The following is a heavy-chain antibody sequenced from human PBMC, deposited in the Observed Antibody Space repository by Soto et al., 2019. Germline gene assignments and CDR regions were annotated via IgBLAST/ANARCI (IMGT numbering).Heavy chain of an antibody. CDR3: ASGASRWYPYFFDS. J-gene: IGHJ4*02. D-gene: IGHD6-13*01. V-gene: IGHV1-69*01. Sequence: QAQVVQSGAEVRPPGSSVQLSCKASEGTFNSYAIAWVRQAPGQGLEWMGVIIPYYNTLNYAQKFQDRVTITADDSTNTVYMELSSLRSDDTAVYFCASGASRWYPYFFDSWAQGTLVTVSS. CDR2: IIPYYNTL. CDR1: EGTFNSYA.